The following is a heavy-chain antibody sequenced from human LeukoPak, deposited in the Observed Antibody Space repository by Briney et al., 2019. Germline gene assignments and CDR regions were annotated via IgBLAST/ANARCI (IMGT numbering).Heavy chain of an antibody. CDR2: ISYDGSNK. CDR3: ARTDGMDV. CDR1: GFTFSSYG. Sequence: GRSLRLSCVASGFTFSSYGIQWVRQAPGKGLEWVAVISYDGSNKYFADSVKGRFTISRDNSKNTLYLQMNSLRAEDTAVYYCARTDGMDVWGQGTTVTVSS. V-gene: IGHV3-30*03. J-gene: IGHJ6*02.